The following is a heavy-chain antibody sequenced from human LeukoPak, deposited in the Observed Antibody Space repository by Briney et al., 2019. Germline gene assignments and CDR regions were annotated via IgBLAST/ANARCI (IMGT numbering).Heavy chain of an antibody. CDR2: IKQDGSEK. Sequence: RTGGSLRLSCVVSGFGFSDSYMTWVRQAPGKGLEWVANIKQDGSEKYYVDSVKGRFTISRDNAKNSLYLQMNSLRAEDTAVYYCAREKETLLSITMVRGLIRRHYYMDVWGKGTTVTISS. V-gene: IGHV3-7*01. J-gene: IGHJ6*03. CDR3: AREKETLLSITMVRGLIRRHYYMDV. CDR1: GFGFSDSY. D-gene: IGHD3-10*01.